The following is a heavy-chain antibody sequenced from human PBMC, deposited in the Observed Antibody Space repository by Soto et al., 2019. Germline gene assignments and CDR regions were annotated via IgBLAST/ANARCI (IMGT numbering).Heavy chain of an antibody. V-gene: IGHV3-30*18. D-gene: IGHD4-17*01. CDR3: AKEGYGDYEGSFDY. CDR1: GFTFTDHG. CDR2: IGYDGNNI. Sequence: QVQLVESGGGVVQPGRSLRLSCEASGFTFTDHGMHWVRQAPGKGLEWVAVIGYDGNNIYYGDSVKGRFTISRDNSKNTLYLQMNSLRSEDTAVYYCAKEGYGDYEGSFDYWGQGTPVTVSS. J-gene: IGHJ4*02.